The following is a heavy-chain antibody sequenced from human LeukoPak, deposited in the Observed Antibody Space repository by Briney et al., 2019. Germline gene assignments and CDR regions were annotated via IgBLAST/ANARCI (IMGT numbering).Heavy chain of an antibody. V-gene: IGHV1-8*01. D-gene: IGHD2-21*02. CDR1: GYTFTNYD. CDR3: ARALVYCGGDCYLNY. Sequence: GASVKVSCKASGYTFTNYDINWERQATGQGLEWMGWMNPNSGNTGYAQKFQGRVTMTRNTSMSTAYMELSSLSSEDTAVYYCARALVYCGGDCYLNYWGQGTLVTVSS. CDR2: MNPNSGNT. J-gene: IGHJ4*02.